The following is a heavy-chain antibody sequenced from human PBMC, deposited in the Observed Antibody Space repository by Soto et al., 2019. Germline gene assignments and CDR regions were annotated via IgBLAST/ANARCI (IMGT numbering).Heavy chain of an antibody. CDR2: ISYDGSNK. J-gene: IGHJ4*02. Sequence: QVQLVESGGGVVQPGRSLRLSCAASGFTFSSYAMHWVRQAPGKGLEWVAVISYDGSNKYYADSVKGRFTISRDNSKNPLDLQMNSLRAEDTAVYYCARDCVEMATTTAGVDYWGQGTLVTVSS. D-gene: IGHD5-12*01. V-gene: IGHV3-30-3*01. CDR1: GFTFSSYA. CDR3: ARDCVEMATTTAGVDY.